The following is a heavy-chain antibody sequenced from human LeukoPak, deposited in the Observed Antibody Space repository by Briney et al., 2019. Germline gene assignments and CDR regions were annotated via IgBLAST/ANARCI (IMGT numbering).Heavy chain of an antibody. J-gene: IGHJ3*02. D-gene: IGHD1-26*01. CDR2: IREDGRKA. CDR3: ARESGSYGDAFDI. V-gene: IGHV3-7*01. CDR1: GFTFSDYW. Sequence: GGSLRLSCAASGFTFSDYWMTWVRQAPGKGPEWVANIREDGRKAYYVDSVMGRFTISRDNVKNSLYLQMSYLRAEDTAVYYCARESGSYGDAFDIWGQGTMVTVSS.